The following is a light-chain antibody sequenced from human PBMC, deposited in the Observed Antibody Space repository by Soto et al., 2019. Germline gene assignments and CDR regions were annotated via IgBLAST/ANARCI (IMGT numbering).Light chain of an antibody. CDR1: QSVSSN. CDR3: QQYTNWPPLT. J-gene: IGKJ4*01. V-gene: IGKV3-15*01. CDR2: GAS. Sequence: EIVMTQSPATLSVSPGERATLSCRASQSVSSNLAWYQQKPGQAPRLLIYGASTRATGIPARFSGSGSGTEFPLAISSLQSEDFAVYYWQQYTNWPPLTFGGGTKVEIK.